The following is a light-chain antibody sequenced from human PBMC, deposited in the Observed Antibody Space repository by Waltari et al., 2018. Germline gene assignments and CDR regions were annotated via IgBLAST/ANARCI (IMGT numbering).Light chain of an antibody. CDR1: QSLLHSDGYNY. CDR2: AAS. J-gene: IGKJ5*01. Sequence: DIVMTQSPLSLPVTPGEPASISCRSSQSLLHSDGYNYLDWYLQKPGQSPQLLIYAASTLESGVPSRFSGSGSGTDFTLTISSLQPEDFATYYCQQSYSSPQITFGQGTRLEIK. CDR3: QQSYSSPQIT. V-gene: IGKV2-28*01.